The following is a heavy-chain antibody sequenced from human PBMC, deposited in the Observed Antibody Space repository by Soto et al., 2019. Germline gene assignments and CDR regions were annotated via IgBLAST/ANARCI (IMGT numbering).Heavy chain of an antibody. J-gene: IGHJ4*02. CDR1: GFTFSTYG. V-gene: IGHV3-23*01. CDR2: ISTTGSDS. D-gene: IGHD2-8*02. Sequence: PGGSLILSCAASGFTFSTYGMTWVRQAPGKGLEWVATISTTGSDSYYADSVKGRFTISRDNSKNTLYFEMNNLRAEDTAIYFCAKQGHYWYFDYWGRGTLVTSPQ. CDR3: AKQGHYWYFDY.